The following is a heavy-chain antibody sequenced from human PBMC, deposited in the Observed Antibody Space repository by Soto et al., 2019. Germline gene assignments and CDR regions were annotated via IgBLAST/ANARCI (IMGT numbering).Heavy chain of an antibody. CDR2: IYPGDSDT. J-gene: IGHJ5*02. V-gene: IGHV5-51*01. D-gene: IGHD4-17*01. Sequence: GESLKISCTGSGYSFTSYWIGWVRQMPGKGLEWMGIIYPGDSDTRYSPSFQGQVTISADKSISTAYLQWSSLKASDTAMYYCARTVPLYGDYRWFDPWGQGTLVTVSS. CDR1: GYSFTSYW. CDR3: ARTVPLYGDYRWFDP.